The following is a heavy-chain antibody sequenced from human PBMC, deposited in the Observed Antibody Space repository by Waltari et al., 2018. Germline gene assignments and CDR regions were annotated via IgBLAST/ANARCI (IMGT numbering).Heavy chain of an antibody. J-gene: IGHJ1*01. Sequence: QVQLVQSGAEVMKPGDSVKVSCQASGYTFTSYVIHWVRQATGQGLEWMGWMNPNSGNTGYAQKFQGRVTMTRNTSISTAYMELSSLRSEDTAVYYCACGSGSYYAAGYFQHWGQGTLVTVSS. D-gene: IGHD3-10*01. CDR1: GYTFTSYV. CDR2: MNPNSGNT. CDR3: ACGSGSYYAAGYFQH. V-gene: IGHV1-8*01.